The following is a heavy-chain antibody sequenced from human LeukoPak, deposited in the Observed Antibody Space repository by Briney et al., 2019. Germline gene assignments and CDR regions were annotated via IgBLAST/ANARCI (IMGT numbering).Heavy chain of an antibody. D-gene: IGHD3-22*01. Sequence: SVKVSCKASGGTFSSYAISWVRQAPGQGLEWMGGIIPIFGTANYAQKFQGRVTITTDESTSTAYMELSSLRSEDTAVYYCAGHYYDSSGYLDYWGQGTLVTVSS. CDR2: IIPIFGTA. J-gene: IGHJ4*02. CDR1: GGTFSSYA. V-gene: IGHV1-69*05. CDR3: AGHYYDSSGYLDY.